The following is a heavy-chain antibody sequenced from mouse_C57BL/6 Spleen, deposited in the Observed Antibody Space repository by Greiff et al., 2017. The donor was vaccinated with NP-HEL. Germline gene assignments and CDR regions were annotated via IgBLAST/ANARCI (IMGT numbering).Heavy chain of an antibody. J-gene: IGHJ1*03. D-gene: IGHD1-1*01. Sequence: EVQLQQSGPELVKPGASVKISCKASGYSFTDYNMNWVKQSNGKSLEWIGVINPNYGTTSYNQKFKGKATLTVDQSSSTAYMQLNSLTSEDSAVYYCARGGTTVVDPHWYFDVWGTGTTVTVSS. CDR1: GYSFTDYN. V-gene: IGHV1-39*01. CDR3: ARGGTTVVDPHWYFDV. CDR2: INPNYGTT.